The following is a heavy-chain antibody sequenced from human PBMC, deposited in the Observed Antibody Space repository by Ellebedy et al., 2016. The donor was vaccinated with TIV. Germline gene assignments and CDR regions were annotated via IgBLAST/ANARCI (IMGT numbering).Heavy chain of an antibody. CDR3: ARVAVTGLAVDY. CDR2: SSPRGSNI. CDR1: GFTFSDYF. D-gene: IGHD6-19*01. V-gene: IGHV3-11*01. J-gene: IGHJ4*02. Sequence: GESLKISXAASGFTFSDYFMTWIRQAPGKGLEWISHSSPRGSNINYVDSVKGRFTISRDNAKNSLHLQMDSLRVEDTAVYYCARVAVTGLAVDYWGQGNLVTVSS.